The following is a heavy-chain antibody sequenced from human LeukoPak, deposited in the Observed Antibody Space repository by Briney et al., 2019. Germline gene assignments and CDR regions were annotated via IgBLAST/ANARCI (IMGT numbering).Heavy chain of an antibody. CDR1: GDSVSSNSAA. J-gene: IGHJ6*02. V-gene: IGHV6-1*01. Sequence: SQTLSLTCAISGDSVSSNSAAWNWIRQSPSRGLEWLGRTYYRSKWYNDYAVSVKSRITINPDTSKNQFSLQLNSVTPEDTAVYYCARDEGGAAVYYYYYYGMDVWGQGTTATVSS. D-gene: IGHD6-13*01. CDR2: TYYRSKWYN. CDR3: ARDEGGAAVYYYYYYGMDV.